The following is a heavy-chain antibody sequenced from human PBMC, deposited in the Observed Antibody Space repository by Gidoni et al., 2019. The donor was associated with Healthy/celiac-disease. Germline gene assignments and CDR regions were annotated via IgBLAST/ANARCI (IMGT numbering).Heavy chain of an antibody. J-gene: IGHJ3*02. CDR2: IST. CDR1: GGSFSGYY. V-gene: IGHV4-34*01. Sequence: QVQLQQWGAGLLKPSETLSLTCAVYGGSFSGYYWSWIRQPPGKGLEWIGEISTNYNPSLKSRVTISVDTSKNQFSLKLSSVTAADTAVYYCARPYCSGCSCYSKNAFDIWGQGTMVTVSS. D-gene: IGHD2-15*01. CDR3: ARPYCSGCSCYSKNAFDI.